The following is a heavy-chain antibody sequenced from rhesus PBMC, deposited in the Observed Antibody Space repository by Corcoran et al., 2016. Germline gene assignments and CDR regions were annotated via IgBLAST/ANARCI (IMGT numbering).Heavy chain of an antibody. CDR1: GGSISGSW. CDR2: IDRIGGT. J-gene: IGHJ4*01. V-gene: IGHV4-160*01. Sequence: QLQLQESGPGLVKPSETLSLTCAVSGGSISGSWWSWIRQPPGRGLEWIGRIDRIGGTDATPSTKRRVTSSRDTSKNQFSLKVSSVTAADTAVYCGASQSYSNYGDYGGQGVLVTVSS. D-gene: IGHD4-23*01. CDR3: ASQSYSNYGDY.